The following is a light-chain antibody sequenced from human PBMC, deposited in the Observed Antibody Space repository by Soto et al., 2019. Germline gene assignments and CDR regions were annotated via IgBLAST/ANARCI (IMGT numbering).Light chain of an antibody. V-gene: IGLV2-11*01. CDR1: TSDIGAYNY. CDR3: CSYAVYYTLL. Sequence: QSALTQPRSVSGSPGQSVTISCTGTTSDIGAYNYVSWYQQHPGKAPKLIIYGVSKRPSGVPERFSGSKSDSTASLTISGLQDEDEADYYCCSYAVYYTLLFGGGTKLTVL. J-gene: IGLJ2*01. CDR2: GVS.